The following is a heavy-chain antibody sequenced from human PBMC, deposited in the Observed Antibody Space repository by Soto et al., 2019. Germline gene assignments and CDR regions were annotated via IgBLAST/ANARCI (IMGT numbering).Heavy chain of an antibody. CDR2: ISARGGNT. J-gene: IGHJ6*02. Sequence: XECLRLSCAACGFSFSSYAMNWVRQAPGKGLEWVSAISARGGNTYYADSVKGRFTISRDNSENTLYLQMSSLRAEDAAVYYCAKDFFGSSDYYYAMDVWGQGTTVTVSS. CDR3: AKDFFGSSDYYYAMDV. V-gene: IGHV3-23*01. CDR1: GFSFSSYA. D-gene: IGHD3-22*01.